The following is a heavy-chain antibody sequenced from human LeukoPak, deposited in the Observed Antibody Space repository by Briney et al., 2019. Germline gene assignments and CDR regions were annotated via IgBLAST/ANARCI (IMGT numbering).Heavy chain of an antibody. D-gene: IGHD3-10*01. CDR2: IRSKVYGGTT. J-gene: IGHJ4*02. V-gene: IGHV3-49*04. Sequence: GGSLRLSCTASGFTFGDYGMIWVRQAPGKGLDWVGFIRSKVYGGTTEYAASVKGRFTISRDDSKSIAYLQMNSLKTEDTAVYYCTGSFGELTFFDYWGQGTLVTVSS. CDR1: GFTFGDYG. CDR3: TGSFGELTFFDY.